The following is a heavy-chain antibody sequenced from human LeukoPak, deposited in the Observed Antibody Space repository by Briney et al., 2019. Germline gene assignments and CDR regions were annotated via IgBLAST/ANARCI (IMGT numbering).Heavy chain of an antibody. CDR3: AATYYYDSSGYPSATLNYYGMDV. V-gene: IGHV1-2*02. J-gene: IGHJ6*02. CDR1: GYTFTGYY. Sequence: ASVKVSCKASGYTFTGYYMAWVRQAPGKGLEWMGWINPSSGGTNYAQNFKGRVTTTRDTSISTAYMELSSLRSELTAVYYCAATYYYDSSGYPSATLNYYGMDVWGQGTTVTVSS. D-gene: IGHD3-22*01. CDR2: INPSSGGT.